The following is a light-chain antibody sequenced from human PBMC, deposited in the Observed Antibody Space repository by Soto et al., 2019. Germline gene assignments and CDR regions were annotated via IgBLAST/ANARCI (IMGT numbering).Light chain of an antibody. CDR2: WAS. Sequence: DIVMTQSPDSLAVSLGERATINCKSSQSVLYSSNNKNYLAWYQQKPGQPPKLLIYWASTRESGVPDRFSGSGSGTDFTLTISSLQAEDMAVYYCQQYYSTPWTFGQGTKVDI. CDR1: QSVLYSSNNKNY. V-gene: IGKV4-1*01. CDR3: QQYYSTPWT. J-gene: IGKJ1*01.